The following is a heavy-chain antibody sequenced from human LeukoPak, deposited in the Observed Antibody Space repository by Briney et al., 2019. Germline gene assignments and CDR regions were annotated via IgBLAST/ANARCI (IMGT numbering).Heavy chain of an antibody. V-gene: IGHV1-46*01. J-gene: IGHJ4*02. D-gene: IGHD3-9*01. Sequence: ASVEVSCQASGYTFTTYYNHWVRQAPGQGLEWVAIIHPSGGSTSYAQKFQGRLTMTRDMSTSTVYMALSSLRSEDTAVYYCARDRRGAATGSYVFDYWGQGTLVTVSS. CDR3: ARDRRGAATGSYVFDY. CDR2: IHPSGGST. CDR1: GYTFTTYY.